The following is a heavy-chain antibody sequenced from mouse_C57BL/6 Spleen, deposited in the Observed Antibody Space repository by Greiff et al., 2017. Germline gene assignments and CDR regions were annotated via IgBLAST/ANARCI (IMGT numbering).Heavy chain of an antibody. CDR1: GYTFTSYW. CDR2: IDPSDSYT. CDR3: AREEITPVVADY. Sequence: VQLQQPGAELVRPGTSVKLSCKASGYTFTSYWMHWVKQRPGQGLEWIGVIDPSDSYTNYNQKFKGKATLTVDTSSSTAYMQISSLTSEDTAVYYCAREEITPVVADYWGQGTTLTVSS. J-gene: IGHJ2*01. D-gene: IGHD1-1*01. V-gene: IGHV1-59*01.